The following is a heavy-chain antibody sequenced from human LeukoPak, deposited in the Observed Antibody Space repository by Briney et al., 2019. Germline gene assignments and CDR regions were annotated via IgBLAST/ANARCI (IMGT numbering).Heavy chain of an antibody. CDR2: IYSGGST. CDR1: GFTVSSNY. D-gene: IGHD1-26*01. J-gene: IGHJ3*02. CDR3: ASGGSYLSAFDI. Sequence: GGSLRLSCAASGFTVSSNYMSWVRQAPGKGLEWVSIIYSGGSTFYADSVKGRFTISRDNSKNTLYLQMNSLRAEDTAVYYCASGGSYLSAFDIWGQGTMVTVSS. V-gene: IGHV3-53*01.